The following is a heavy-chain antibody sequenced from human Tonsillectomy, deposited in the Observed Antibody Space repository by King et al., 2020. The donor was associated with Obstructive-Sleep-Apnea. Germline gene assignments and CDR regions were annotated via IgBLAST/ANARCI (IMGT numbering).Heavy chain of an antibody. CDR2: IYYSGST. J-gene: IGHJ4*02. V-gene: IGHV4-39*01. CDR1: GGSISSSSYY. Sequence: QLQESGPGLVKPSETLSLTCTVSGGSISSSSYYWGWIRQPPGKGLEWIGSIYYSGSTYYNPSLKSRVTISVDTSKNQFSLKLSSVTAADTAVYYCAGRVVVVPAAMYYFDYWGQGTLVTVSS. CDR3: AGRVVVVPAAMYYFDY. D-gene: IGHD2-2*01.